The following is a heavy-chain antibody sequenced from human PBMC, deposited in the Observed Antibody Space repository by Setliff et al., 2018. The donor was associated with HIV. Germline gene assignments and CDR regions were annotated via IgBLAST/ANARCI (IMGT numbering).Heavy chain of an antibody. J-gene: IGHJ6*03. CDR3: SRHLYYYDSSGYLQPYYYMDV. V-gene: IGHV4-59*08. Sequence: SETLSLTCTVSGGSISLYYWSWIRQPPGKGLEWIGYIYYSGTTNYNPSLKSRVTISVDTSKNQFSLRLTSVTAADTAVYYCSRHLYYYDSSGYLQPYYYMDVWGKGTTVTVSS. D-gene: IGHD3-22*01. CDR1: GGSISLYY. CDR2: IYYSGTT.